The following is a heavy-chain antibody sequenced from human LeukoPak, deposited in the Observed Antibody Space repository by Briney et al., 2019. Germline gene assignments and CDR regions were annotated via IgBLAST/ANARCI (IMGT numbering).Heavy chain of an antibody. CDR1: GGSISSYY. CDR2: IYYSGST. CDR3: ARGTRGYLENWFDP. Sequence: PSETLSLTCTVSGGSISSYYWSWIRQPPGKGLEWIGYIYYSGSTNYNPSLKSRVTISVDTSKNQFSLKLSSVTAADTAVYYCARGTRGYLENWFDPWGQGTLVTVSS. J-gene: IGHJ5*02. D-gene: IGHD3-22*01. V-gene: IGHV4-59*08.